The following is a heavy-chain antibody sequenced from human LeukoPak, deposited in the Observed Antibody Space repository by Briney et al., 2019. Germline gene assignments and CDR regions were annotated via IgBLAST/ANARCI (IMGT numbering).Heavy chain of an antibody. CDR2: IYTTGIT. V-gene: IGHV4-61*02. CDR1: GDSISSGTDY. J-gene: IGHJ5*02. CDR3: AREFLASRRNWVDP. Sequence: SQTLSLTCAVSGDSISSGTDYWSWIRQPAGQGLEWIGRIYTTGITNYNPSLKSRVTISVDTSKNQFSLNLTSVTAADTAVYYCAREFLASRRNWVDPWGRGILVTVSS. D-gene: IGHD6-6*01.